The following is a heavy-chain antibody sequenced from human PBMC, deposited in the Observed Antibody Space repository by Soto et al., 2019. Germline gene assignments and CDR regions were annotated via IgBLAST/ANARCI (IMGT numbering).Heavy chain of an antibody. CDR1: GFPFSDAY. V-gene: IGHV3-15*01. J-gene: IGHJ4*01. D-gene: IGHD2-8*01. CDR2: IRTKTDGGTA. CDR3: NTGRCTNGVCDDY. Sequence: VGSLRLSCAVSGFPFSDAYMTWVRQAPGNGLEWLGRIRTKTDGGTADYAAHVKDRFIVSRDDSKETLYLQMNSLRTEDTAVYFCNTGRCTNGVCDDYWGHGTLVTVSS.